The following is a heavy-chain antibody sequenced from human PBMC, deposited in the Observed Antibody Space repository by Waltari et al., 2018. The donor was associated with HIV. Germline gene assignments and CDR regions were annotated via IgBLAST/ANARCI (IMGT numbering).Heavy chain of an antibody. CDR3: ARGRGSFYNYYGLDV. CDR2: INHRGSS. J-gene: IGHJ6*02. Sequence: QVHLQQWGTGLLKPAETLSLSCAVYGGSFSDFKFFNDFYWFWIRQHPGRGLEWIGEINHRGSSSYNPSLKSRVTISVDTSRNRISLNMTSVNATDTAVYYCARGRGSFYNYYGLDVWGLGTKVSV. CDR1: GGSFSDFKFFNDFY. D-gene: IGHD3-10*01. V-gene: IGHV4-34*01.